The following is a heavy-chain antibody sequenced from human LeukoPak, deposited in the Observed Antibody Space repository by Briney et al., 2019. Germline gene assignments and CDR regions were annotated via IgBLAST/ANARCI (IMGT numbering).Heavy chain of an antibody. D-gene: IGHD3-22*01. V-gene: IGHV3-53*01. CDR1: GFTLSSNY. CDR3: AKDGHYYDSTGYDY. Sequence: GGSLRLSCAASGFTLSSNYMSWVRQAPGKGLEWVSVIYSGGSTYYADSVKGRFTISRDNSKNTLYLQMNSLRAEDTAVYYCAKDGHYYDSTGYDYWGQGTLVTVSS. CDR2: IYSGGST. J-gene: IGHJ4*02.